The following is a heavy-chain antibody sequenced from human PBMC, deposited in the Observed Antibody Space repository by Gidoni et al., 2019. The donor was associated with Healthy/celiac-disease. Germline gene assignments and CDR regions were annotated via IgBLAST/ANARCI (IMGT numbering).Heavy chain of an antibody. V-gene: IGHV3-21*01. J-gene: IGHJ4*02. D-gene: IGHD6-19*01. CDR1: GFTFSSYS. CDR2: ISSSSSYI. CDR3: ARDLSKAVAGKGEDY. Sequence: EVQLVESGGGLVKPGGSLRLSCAASGFTFSSYSMNWVRQAPGQGLEWVSSISSSSSYIDDADSVKGRFTISRDNDKNSLYLQMNSLRAEDTAVYYCARDLSKAVAGKGEDYWGQGTLVTVSS.